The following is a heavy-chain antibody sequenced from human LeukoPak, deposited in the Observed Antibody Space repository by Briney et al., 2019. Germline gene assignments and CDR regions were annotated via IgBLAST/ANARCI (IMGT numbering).Heavy chain of an antibody. CDR3: AAQVQGVLSYFNV. CDR2: ISSRGSII. D-gene: IGHD3-16*01. CDR1: GFTFSSYE. J-gene: IGHJ4*02. Sequence: GGSLRLSCAASGFTFSSYEMNWVRQAPGKGLEWVSYISSRGSIIPYADSVKGRFTISRDNTKNIVYLQLNSLRAEDTAVYYCAAQVQGVLSYFNVWRQGSLVTVSS. V-gene: IGHV3-48*03.